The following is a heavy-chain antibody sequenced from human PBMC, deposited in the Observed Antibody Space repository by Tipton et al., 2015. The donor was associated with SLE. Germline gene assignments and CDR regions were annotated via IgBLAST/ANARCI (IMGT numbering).Heavy chain of an antibody. V-gene: IGHV3-23*01. CDR2: ISGGSDIT. J-gene: IGHJ4*02. CDR1: GFTFSSYS. CDR3: ATTRLVGPSDH. D-gene: IGHD3-16*01. Sequence: SLRLSCAASGFTFSSYSMTWVRQAPGKALEWVSIISGGSDITNYADSVKGRFTISRDNTDNSLYLQMNSLRVEDTAVYYCATTRLVGPSDHWGQGTLVTVSS.